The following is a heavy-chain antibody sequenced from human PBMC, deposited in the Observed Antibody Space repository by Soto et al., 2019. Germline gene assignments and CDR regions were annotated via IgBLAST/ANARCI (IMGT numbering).Heavy chain of an antibody. CDR3: ARGVPITPGTFDY. V-gene: IGHV3-53*01. Sequence: EVQVVESGGGLIQPGGSLRLSCAASGFTVSSTYMSWVRQAPGKGLEWVSIIYSGGSTFYADSVKGRFTISRDNSKNTVYLQMNSLRAEDTAMYYCARGVPITPGTFDYRGQGTLVTVSS. J-gene: IGHJ4*02. CDR2: IYSGGST. CDR1: GFTVSSTY. D-gene: IGHD5-12*01.